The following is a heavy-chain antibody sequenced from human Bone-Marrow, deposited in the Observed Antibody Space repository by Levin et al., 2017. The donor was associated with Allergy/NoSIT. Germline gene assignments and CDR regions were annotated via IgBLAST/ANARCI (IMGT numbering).Heavy chain of an antibody. CDR3: TREGYSSSHKEDFDY. CDR1: GFTFGDYA. Sequence: GGSLRLSCTASGFTFGDYAMSWFRQAPGKGLEWVGFIRSKAYGGTTEYAASVKGRFTISRDDSKSIAYLQMNSLKTEDTAVYYCTREGYSSSHKEDFDYWGQGTLVTVSS. V-gene: IGHV3-49*03. D-gene: IGHD6-6*01. J-gene: IGHJ4*02. CDR2: IRSKAYGGTT.